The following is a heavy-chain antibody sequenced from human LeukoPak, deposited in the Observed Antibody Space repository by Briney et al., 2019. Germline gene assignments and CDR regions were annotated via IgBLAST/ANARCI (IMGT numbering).Heavy chain of an antibody. J-gene: IGHJ4*02. D-gene: IGHD6-19*01. CDR2: ISYDGSTK. CDR3: AKPHSGWSFGY. CDR1: GFTFSSYG. Sequence: GGSLRLSCAASGFTFSSYGMHWVRQAPGKGLEWVADISYDGSTKYYADPVKGRFTISRDNYKNTLYLQMNSLRAEDTAVYYCAKPHSGWSFGYWGQGTLVTVSS. V-gene: IGHV3-30*18.